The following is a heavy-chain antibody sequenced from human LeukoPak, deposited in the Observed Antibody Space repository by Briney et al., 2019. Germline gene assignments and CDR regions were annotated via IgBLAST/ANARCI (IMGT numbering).Heavy chain of an antibody. J-gene: IGHJ4*02. Sequence: GGSLRLSCAASGFTFSSYSMNWVRQAPGKGLEWVSSISSSSSYIYYADSVKGRFTISRDNAKNSLYLQMNSLRAEDTAVYYCAREGSSTLYSSSWNGPLDYWGQGTLVTVSS. CDR3: AREGSSTLYSSSWNGPLDY. CDR2: ISSSSSYI. CDR1: GFTFSSYS. V-gene: IGHV3-21*01. D-gene: IGHD6-13*01.